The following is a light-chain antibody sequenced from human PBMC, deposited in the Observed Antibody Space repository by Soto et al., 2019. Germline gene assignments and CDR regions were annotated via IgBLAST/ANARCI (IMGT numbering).Light chain of an antibody. Sequence: AFQMTQSPSSLSASVGDRVTITCRASQDIRNDLGWYQEKVGQAPKLLIYAASKLQSGVPSRFSGSGSGTDFTLTISSLQTEDFATYYCLQDYNYPWTFGQGTKVEI. CDR2: AAS. V-gene: IGKV1-6*01. CDR1: QDIRND. CDR3: LQDYNYPWT. J-gene: IGKJ1*01.